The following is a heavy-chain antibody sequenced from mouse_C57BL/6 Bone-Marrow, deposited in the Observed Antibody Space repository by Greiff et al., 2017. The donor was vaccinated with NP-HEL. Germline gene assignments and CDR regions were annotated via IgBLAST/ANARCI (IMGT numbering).Heavy chain of an antibody. CDR2: SRNKANDYTT. Sequence: EVNLVESGGGLVQSGRSLRLSCATSGFTFSDFYMEWVRQAPGKGLEWIAASRNKANDYTTEYSASVKGRFIVSRDTSQSILYLQMNALRAEDTAIYYCAREHYYGSSSFAYWGQGTLVTVSA. V-gene: IGHV7-1*01. CDR3: AREHYYGSSSFAY. J-gene: IGHJ3*01. D-gene: IGHD1-1*01. CDR1: GFTFSDFY.